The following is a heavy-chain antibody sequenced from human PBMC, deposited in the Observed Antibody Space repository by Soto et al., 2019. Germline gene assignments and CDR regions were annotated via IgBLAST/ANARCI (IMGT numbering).Heavy chain of an antibody. CDR2: IYYSGST. V-gene: IGHV4-59*01. D-gene: IGHD3-3*01. CDR1: GGSISSYY. Sequence: SETLSLTCTVSGGSISSYYWSWIRQPPGQGLEWIGYIYYSGSTTYNPSLKSRVTISVDTSKNHFSLKLSSGTASDTAVYYCARGGGLYDFWSGYPNWPPYGMDVWGQGTTVTVSS. CDR3: ARGGGLYDFWSGYPNWPPYGMDV. J-gene: IGHJ6*02.